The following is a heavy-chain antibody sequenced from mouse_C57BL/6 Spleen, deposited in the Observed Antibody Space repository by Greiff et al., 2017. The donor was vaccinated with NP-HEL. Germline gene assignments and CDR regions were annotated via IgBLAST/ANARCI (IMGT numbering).Heavy chain of an antibody. CDR1: GYTFTSYG. D-gene: IGHD1-1*01. CDR3: ARDYGSSYLYYFDY. J-gene: IGHJ2*01. CDR2: IYPRSGNT. Sequence: VMLVESGAELARPGASVKLSCKASGYTFTSYGISWVKQRTGQGLEWIGEIYPRSGNTYYNEKFKGKATLTADKSSSTAYMELRSLTSEDSAVYFCARDYGSSYLYYFDYWGQGTTLTVSS. V-gene: IGHV1-81*01.